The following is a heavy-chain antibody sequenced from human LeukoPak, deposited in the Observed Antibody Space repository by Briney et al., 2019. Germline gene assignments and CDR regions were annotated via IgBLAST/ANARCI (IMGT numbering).Heavy chain of an antibody. CDR1: GFTFSNAW. CDR2: IKSKTDGGPT. CDR3: TTDSDYGSGRDY. J-gene: IGHJ4*02. V-gene: IGHV3-15*01. Sequence: GGSLRLSCAASGFTFSNAWMSWVRQAPGKGLEWVGRIKSKTDGGPTDYAAPVKGRFTISRDDSKNTLYLQMNSLKTEDTAVYYCTTDSDYGSGRDYWGQGTLVTVSS. D-gene: IGHD3-10*01.